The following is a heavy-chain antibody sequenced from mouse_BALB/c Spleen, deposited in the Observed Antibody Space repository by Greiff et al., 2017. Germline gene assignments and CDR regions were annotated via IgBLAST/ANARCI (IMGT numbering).Heavy chain of an antibody. V-gene: IGHV5-17*02. CDR3: ARDQGYFDV. J-gene: IGHJ1*01. CDR1: GFTFSSFG. Sequence: EVHLVESGGGLVQPGGSRKLSCAASGFTFSSFGMHWVRQAPEKGLEWVAYISSGSSTIYYADTVKGRFTISRDNPKNTLFLQMTSLRSEDTAMYYCARDQGYFDVWGAGTTVTVSS. CDR2: ISSGSSTI.